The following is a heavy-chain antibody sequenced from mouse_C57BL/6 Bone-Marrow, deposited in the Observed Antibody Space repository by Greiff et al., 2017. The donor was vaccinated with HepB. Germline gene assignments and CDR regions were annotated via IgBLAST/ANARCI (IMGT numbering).Heavy chain of an antibody. CDR2: IYPGDGDT. CDR1: GYAFSSYW. D-gene: IGHD1-2*01. J-gene: IGHJ3*01. CDR3: ARSRTRHYFPWFAY. Sequence: QVQLKESGAELVKPGASVKISCKASGYAFSSYWMNWVKQRPGKGLEWIGQIYPGDGDTNYNGKFKGKATLTADKSSSTAYMQLSSLTSEDSAVYFCARSRTRHYFPWFAYWGQGTLVTVSA. V-gene: IGHV1-80*01.